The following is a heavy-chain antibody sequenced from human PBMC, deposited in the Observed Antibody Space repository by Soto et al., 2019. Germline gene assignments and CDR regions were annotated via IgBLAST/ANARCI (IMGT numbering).Heavy chain of an antibody. Sequence: PSETLSLTCAVYGGSFSGYYWSWIRQPPGKGLEWIGEINHSGSTNYNPSLKSRVTISVDTSKNQFSLKLSSVTAADTAVYYCARRGSGYGPRVDYWGPGTLVTVSS. V-gene: IGHV4-34*01. D-gene: IGHD5-12*01. CDR3: ARRGSGYGPRVDY. J-gene: IGHJ4*02. CDR2: INHSGST. CDR1: GGSFSGYY.